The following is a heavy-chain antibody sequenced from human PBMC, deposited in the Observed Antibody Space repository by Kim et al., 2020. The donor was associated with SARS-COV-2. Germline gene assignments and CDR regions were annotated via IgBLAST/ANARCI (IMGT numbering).Heavy chain of an antibody. CDR2: IYTSGST. Sequence: SETLSLTCTVSGGSISSGSYYWSWIRQPAGKGLEWIGRIYTSGSTNYNPSLKSRVTISVDTSKNQFSLKLSPVTAADTAVYYCARGYYYDSSGKRSYYYYYYGMDVWGQGTTVTVSS. D-gene: IGHD3-22*01. V-gene: IGHV4-61*02. CDR3: ARGYYYDSSGKRSYYYYYYGMDV. J-gene: IGHJ6*02. CDR1: GGSISSGSYY.